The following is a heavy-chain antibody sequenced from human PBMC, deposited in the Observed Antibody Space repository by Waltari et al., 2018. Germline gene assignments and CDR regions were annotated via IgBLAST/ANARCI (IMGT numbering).Heavy chain of an antibody. CDR1: GFTFSSYG. CDR3: AKVSGSIRDRRGSPPGDY. Sequence: QVPLVESGGGVVQPGRSLRLSCAASGFTFSSYGMHWVRQAPGEGVEGVELISYDGRNKYYEDYVKGRFTISRDNSKNTLYLQMSSLRAEDTAVYYCAKVSGSIRDRRGSPPGDYWGQGTLVTVSS. V-gene: IGHV3-30*18. D-gene: IGHD3-10*01. J-gene: IGHJ4*02. CDR2: ISYDGRNK.